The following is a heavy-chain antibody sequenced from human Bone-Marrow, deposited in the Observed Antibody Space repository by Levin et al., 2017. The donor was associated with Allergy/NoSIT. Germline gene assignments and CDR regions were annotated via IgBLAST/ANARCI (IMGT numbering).Heavy chain of an antibody. CDR2: ISYDGSNN. V-gene: IGHV3-30*18. J-gene: IGHJ4*02. D-gene: IGHD3-22*01. CDR3: AKDSGSGHYPDY. Sequence: PGESLKISCAAFGFTLGNHGMQWVRQAPGKGLEWVAVISYDGSNNYYAESVKGRFTISRDNSKNTVYLQMNSLTVEDTAVYNCAKDSGSGHYPDYWGQGTLVTVSS. CDR1: GFTLGNHG.